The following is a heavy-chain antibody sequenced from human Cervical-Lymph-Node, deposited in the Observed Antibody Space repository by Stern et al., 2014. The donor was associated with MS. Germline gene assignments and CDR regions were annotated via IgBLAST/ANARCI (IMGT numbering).Heavy chain of an antibody. CDR1: GFSLTTSGVG. V-gene: IGHV2-5*02. D-gene: IGHD3-16*01. Sequence: QVTLKESGPTLVKPTQTLTLTCTFSGFSLTTSGVGVGWIRQPPGKAREWLAIIYWDDDKRYSPSLKSRLTITKDTSKSQVVLTMANMDPVDTATYYCAHSQAWGIAVNAFDIWGQGTVVTVSS. CDR3: AHSQAWGIAVNAFDI. CDR2: IYWDDDK. J-gene: IGHJ3*02.